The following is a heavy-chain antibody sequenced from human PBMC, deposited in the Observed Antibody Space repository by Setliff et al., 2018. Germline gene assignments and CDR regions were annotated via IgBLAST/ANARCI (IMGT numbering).Heavy chain of an antibody. D-gene: IGHD4-17*01. CDR1: GFTFSTYR. CDR3: ARWTTAFDY. Sequence: GGSLRLSCAASGFTFSTYRMHWVRQAPGKGLEWVAVMSFDGKNNYYADSVKGRFTISRDNSKNTLYLQMSSLKPEDTAVYYCARWTTAFDYWGQGTLVTVSS. CDR2: MSFDGKNN. V-gene: IGHV3-30*03. J-gene: IGHJ4*02.